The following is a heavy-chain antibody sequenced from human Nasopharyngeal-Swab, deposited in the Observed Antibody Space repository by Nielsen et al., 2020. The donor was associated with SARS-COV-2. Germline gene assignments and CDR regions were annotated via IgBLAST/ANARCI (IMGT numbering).Heavy chain of an antibody. J-gene: IGHJ6*02. CDR1: GFTFRDYS. Sequence: GESLKISCAASGFTFRDYSMNWVRQAPGTGLEWVSSIGRYGTDIFHADSVKGRFSVFRDATNKSIYLQMRSLRAEDTAVYYCARGSVFGVANGMDVWGQGTTVTVSS. CDR2: IGRYGTDI. D-gene: IGHD3-3*01. V-gene: IGHV3-21*01. CDR3: ARGSVFGVANGMDV.